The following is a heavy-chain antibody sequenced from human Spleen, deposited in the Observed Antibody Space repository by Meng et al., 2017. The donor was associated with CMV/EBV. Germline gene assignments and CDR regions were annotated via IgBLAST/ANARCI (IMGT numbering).Heavy chain of an antibody. J-gene: IGHJ4*02. CDR1: GFTVSNNC. CDR2: IYHSGST. Sequence: EPLKISCSVSGFTVSNNCVRWVRQAPGKGLEWIGSIYHSGSTYYHPSLKSRVTISVDTSKNQFSLKLSSVTAADTAVYYCARVSRGKLNLALGYCSSTSCPTSFDYWGQGTLVTVSS. V-gene: IGHV4-38-2*02. CDR3: ARVSRGKLNLALGYCSSTSCPTSFDY. D-gene: IGHD2-2*01.